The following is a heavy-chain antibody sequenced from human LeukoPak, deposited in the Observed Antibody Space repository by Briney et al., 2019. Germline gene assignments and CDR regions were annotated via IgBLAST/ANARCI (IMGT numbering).Heavy chain of an antibody. Sequence: SETLSLTCTVSGGSISSSSYYWGWIRQPPGKGLEWIGSIYYSGSTYYNPSLKSRVTISVDTSKNQFSLKLSSVTAADTAVYYCASDPTTRGYFDYWGQGTLVTVSS. CDR3: ASDPTTRGYFDY. J-gene: IGHJ4*02. D-gene: IGHD4-17*01. CDR2: IYYSGST. CDR1: GGSISSSSYY. V-gene: IGHV4-39*07.